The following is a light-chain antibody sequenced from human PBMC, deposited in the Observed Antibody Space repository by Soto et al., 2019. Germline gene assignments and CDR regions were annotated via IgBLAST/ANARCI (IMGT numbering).Light chain of an antibody. V-gene: IGKV1-5*01. CDR3: QKYNNY. CDR1: QNINNW. J-gene: IGKJ4*01. CDR2: DAF. Sequence: DTQMTQSPSTLSASIGDRVTITCRASQNINNWLAWYQQKPGKAPKLLIYDAFRLKSGVPSRFSGSGSGTDFTLTISSQQPDDSATYYCQKYNNYFGGGTKVET.